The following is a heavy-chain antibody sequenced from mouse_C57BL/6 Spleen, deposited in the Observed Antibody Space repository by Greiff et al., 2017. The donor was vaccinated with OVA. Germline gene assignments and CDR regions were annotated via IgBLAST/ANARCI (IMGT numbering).Heavy chain of an antibody. CDR1: GYTFTSYW. J-gene: IGHJ2*01. D-gene: IGHD4-1*01. V-gene: IGHV1-50*01. Sequence: VQLQEPGAELVKPGASVKLSCKASGYTFTSYWMQWVKQRPGQGLEWIGEIDPSDSYTNYNQKFKGKATLTVDTSSSTAYMQLSSLTSEDSAVYYCAINWEFDYWGQGTTLTVSS. CDR2: IDPSDSYT. CDR3: AINWEFDY.